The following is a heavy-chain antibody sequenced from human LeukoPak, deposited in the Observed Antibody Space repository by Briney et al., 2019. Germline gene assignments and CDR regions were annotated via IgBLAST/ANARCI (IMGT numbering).Heavy chain of an antibody. D-gene: IGHD6-19*01. CDR1: GFTFSSYA. V-gene: IGHV3-23*01. CDR2: ISGSGGST. J-gene: IGHJ4*02. CDR3: ARDLGSGWNFDY. Sequence: GGSLRLSCAASGFTFSSYAMSWVRQAPGKGLEWVSAISGSGGSTYYADSVKGRFTISRDNSENTLYLQMNSLRAEDTAVYYCARDLGSGWNFDYWGQGTLVTVSS.